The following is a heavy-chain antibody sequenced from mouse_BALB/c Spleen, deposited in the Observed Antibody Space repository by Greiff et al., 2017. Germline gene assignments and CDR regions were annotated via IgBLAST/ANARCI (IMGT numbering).Heavy chain of an antibody. CDR2: ISSGGSYT. D-gene: IGHD2-4*01. J-gene: IGHJ4*01. V-gene: IGHV5-9-4*01. CDR1: GFTFSSYA. Sequence: EVMLVESGGGLVKPGGSLKLSCAASGFTFSSYAMSWVRQSPEKRLEWVAEISSGGSYTYYPDTVTGRFTISRDNAKNTLYLEMSSLRSEDTAMYYCARDYDYDDGDYYAMDYWGQGTSVTVSS. CDR3: ARDYDYDDGDYYAMDY.